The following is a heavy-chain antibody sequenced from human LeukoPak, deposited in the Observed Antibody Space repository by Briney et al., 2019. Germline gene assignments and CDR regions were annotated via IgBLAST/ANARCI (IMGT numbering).Heavy chain of an antibody. CDR1: GGSISSYY. Sequence: SETLSLTCTVSGGSISSYYWSWIRQPAGKGLEWIGRISTCGSTNYNPSLKSRVTISVDKSKNQFSLKLSSVTAADTAVYYCARDLSFYSRSYHNYYYYYMDVWGKGTTVTVSS. CDR2: ISTCGST. D-gene: IGHD1-26*01. V-gene: IGHV4-4*07. J-gene: IGHJ6*03. CDR3: ARDLSFYSRSYHNYYYYYMDV.